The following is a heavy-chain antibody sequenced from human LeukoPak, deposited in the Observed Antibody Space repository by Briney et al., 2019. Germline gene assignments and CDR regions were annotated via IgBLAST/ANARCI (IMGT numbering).Heavy chain of an antibody. CDR2: INHSGST. CDR3: ARDWVGATNAFDI. CDR1: GGSFSGYY. D-gene: IGHD1-26*01. J-gene: IGHJ3*02. Sequence: SETLSLTCAVYGGSFSGYYWSWIRQPPGKGLEWIGEINHSGSTNYNPSLKSRVTISVDTSKNQFSLKLSSVTAADTAVYYCARDWVGATNAFDIWGQGTMVTVSS. V-gene: IGHV4-34*01.